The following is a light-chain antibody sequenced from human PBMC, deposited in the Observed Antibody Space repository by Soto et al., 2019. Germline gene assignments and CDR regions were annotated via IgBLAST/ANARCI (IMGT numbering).Light chain of an antibody. J-gene: IGKJ4*01. CDR1: QGISSY. CDR2: AAS. Sequence: IQLTHSPSSLSSSVGGRVTITCLASQGISSYLSWYQQKPGKAPKLLIYAASTLHSRVPSRFSGSGSGTDFTITISSLQPEDFATYYCPQFNSYPPLTFGVGTTVDSK. V-gene: IGKV1-9*01. CDR3: PQFNSYPPLT.